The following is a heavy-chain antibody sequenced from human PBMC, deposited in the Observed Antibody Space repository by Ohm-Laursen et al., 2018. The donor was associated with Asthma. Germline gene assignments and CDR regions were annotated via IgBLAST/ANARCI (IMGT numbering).Heavy chain of an antibody. D-gene: IGHD2-21*02. J-gene: IGHJ3*02. Sequence: SLRLSCAASGFTFRSYAMHWVRQAPGKGLEWVAVGGSYYDGGLKYYANSVKGRFTISKDNSKNTLFLQMNSLRPDDTAVYYCARRDFSGGDTNAAFDIWGQGTMVAVSS. CDR3: ARRDFSGGDTNAAFDI. CDR2: GGSYYDGGLK. V-gene: IGHV3-30-3*01. CDR1: GFTFRSYA.